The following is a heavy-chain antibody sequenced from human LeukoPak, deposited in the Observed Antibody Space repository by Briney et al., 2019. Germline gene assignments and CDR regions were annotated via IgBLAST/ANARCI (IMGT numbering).Heavy chain of an antibody. V-gene: IGHV4-39*01. CDR1: GGSISSRSYY. J-gene: IGHJ4*02. D-gene: IGHD2-21*02. CDR2: MYYSGST. Sequence: SETVSLTCTVSGGSISSRSYYWGWIRQPPGKGLEWIGSMYYSGSTNYSPSLKSRVTISVDTSKNQFSLKLSSVTAADTAVYYCARGDSYVQIDYWGQGTLAAVSS. CDR3: ARGDSYVQIDY.